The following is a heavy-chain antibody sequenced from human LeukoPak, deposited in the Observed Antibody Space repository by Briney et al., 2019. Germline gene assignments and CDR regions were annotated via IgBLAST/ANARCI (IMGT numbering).Heavy chain of an antibody. D-gene: IGHD3-10*01. V-gene: IGHV4-4*08. CDR1: GASISSHY. CDR3: ARLGQITLVRGQSYYYHSMDV. Sequence: TSETLSLTCSVSGASISSHYWSWIRQPPGKGLEWIGYIHTSGYTNYNPSLQSRVTISTDISENQFSLKLTSVTAADTAVYYCARLGQITLVRGQSYYYHSMDVWAQGTTVTVSS. CDR2: IHTSGYT. J-gene: IGHJ6*02.